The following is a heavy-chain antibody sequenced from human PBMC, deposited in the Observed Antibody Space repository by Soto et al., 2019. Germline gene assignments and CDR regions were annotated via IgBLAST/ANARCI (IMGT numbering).Heavy chain of an antibody. J-gene: IGHJ4*02. CDR1: GGTFSSYA. CDR2: IIPIFGTA. Sequence: ASVKVSCKASGGTFSSYAISWVRQAPGQGLEWMGGIIPIFGTANYAQKFQGRVTITADKSTSTAYMELSSLRSEDTAVYYCPRLAPRSDYGDHEVGPYYFDFWRQGTLVTVSS. D-gene: IGHD4-17*01. CDR3: PRLAPRSDYGDHEVGPYYFDF. V-gene: IGHV1-69*06.